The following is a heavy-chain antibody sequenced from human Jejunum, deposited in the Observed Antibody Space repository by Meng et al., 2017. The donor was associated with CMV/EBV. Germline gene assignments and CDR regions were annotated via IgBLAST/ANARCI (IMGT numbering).Heavy chain of an antibody. D-gene: IGHD2-21*02. V-gene: IGHV4-4*07. CDR3: ARDGGLDCGGDCYFDH. CDR1: GSSIRSYY. Sequence: QLQGLGPGSGMPLATLSLICTVLGSSIRSYYWGWIRLPAGKGLEWIGRIYTSGSTNYNPSLKSRVTMSLDTPKNQFSLKLTSVTAADTALYFCARDGGLDCGGDCYFDHWGQGILVTVSS. J-gene: IGHJ4*02. CDR2: IYTSGST.